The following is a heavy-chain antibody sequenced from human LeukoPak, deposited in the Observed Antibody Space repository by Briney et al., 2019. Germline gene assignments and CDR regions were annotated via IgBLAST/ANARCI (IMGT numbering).Heavy chain of an antibody. D-gene: IGHD2-2*01. CDR2: ISSRSIYI. V-gene: IGHV3-21*01. Sequence: PGGSLRLSCAASGFTFNSYGMHWVRQAPGKGLEWVASISSRSIYIYYPASLSGRFTIHRDNAEKSLYLQMNDLRAEDTAVYYCSRDLDCTVTTCYGGDDGFDLWGQGTMVTVSS. CDR3: SRDLDCTVTTCYGGDDGFDL. CDR1: GFTFNSYG. J-gene: IGHJ3*01.